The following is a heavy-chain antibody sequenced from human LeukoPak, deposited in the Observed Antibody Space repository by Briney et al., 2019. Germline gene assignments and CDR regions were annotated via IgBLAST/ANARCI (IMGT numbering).Heavy chain of an antibody. CDR3: ARAAYNWN. D-gene: IGHD1-20*01. J-gene: IGHJ4*02. CDR2: IDPSGTAL. CDR1: GFTIRDYV. Sequence: GGSLRLSCAASGFTIRDYVMSWVRQAPGKGLEWVSYIDPSGTALYYADSVKGRFTVSRDNGKSSLSLQLRSLRAEDTALYYCARAAYNWNWGQGTLVTVSS. V-gene: IGHV3-11*01.